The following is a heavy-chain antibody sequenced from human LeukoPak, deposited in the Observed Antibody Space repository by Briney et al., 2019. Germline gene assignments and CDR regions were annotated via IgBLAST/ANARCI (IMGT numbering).Heavy chain of an antibody. J-gene: IGHJ4*02. D-gene: IGHD3-16*01. CDR3: ARHRFSTDHVFDY. V-gene: IGHV4-31*03. CDR1: GGSLSSGGYY. CDR2: IYYSGST. Sequence: PSETLSLTCTVSGGSLSSGGYYWSWIRQHPGKGLEWIGYIYYSGSTYYNPSLKSRVTISVDTSKNQFSLKLSSVTAADTAVYYCARHRFSTDHVFDYWGQGTLATVSS.